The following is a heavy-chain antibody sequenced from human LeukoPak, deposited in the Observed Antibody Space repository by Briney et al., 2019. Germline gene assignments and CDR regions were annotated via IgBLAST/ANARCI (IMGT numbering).Heavy chain of an antibody. D-gene: IGHD3-22*01. CDR1: GFTFSSYA. CDR2: ISSNGGST. CDR3: ARSKYYYDSSGPDFDY. V-gene: IGHV3-64*01. Sequence: GGSLRLSCAASGFTFSSYAMHWVRQAPGKGLEYVSAISSNGGSTYYANSVKGRFTISRDNPKNTLYLQMGSLRAEDMAVYYCARSKYYYDSSGPDFDYWGQGTLVTDSS. J-gene: IGHJ4*02.